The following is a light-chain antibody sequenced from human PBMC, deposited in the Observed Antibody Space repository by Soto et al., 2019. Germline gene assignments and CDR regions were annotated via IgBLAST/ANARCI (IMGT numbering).Light chain of an antibody. Sequence: QSVLTQPASVSGSPGQSITISCSGTSSDIGSYDHVAWYQQFPGKSPKLMIYAVSDRPSGVSDRFSGSKSGITASLTISGLQTEDEADYYCISHNNRQSYVFGTGTKVTVL. V-gene: IGLV2-14*01. CDR2: AVS. CDR3: ISHNNRQSYV. CDR1: SSDIGSYDH. J-gene: IGLJ1*01.